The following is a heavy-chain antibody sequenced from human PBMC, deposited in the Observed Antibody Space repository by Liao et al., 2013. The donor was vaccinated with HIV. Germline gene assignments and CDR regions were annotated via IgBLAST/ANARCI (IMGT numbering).Heavy chain of an antibody. D-gene: IGHD3-10*01. J-gene: IGHJ3*02. V-gene: IGHV4-61*02. Sequence: QVQLQASGPGLVKPSQTLSLTCTVSGDSITSGGYYWTWIRQPAGEGLEWVGHIFTSGSTNFNPSLKGRVTISVDTSKDQFSLNLSSVTAADTAVYYCARWEMDYYGSGSDAFDIWGQGTMVTVSS. CDR2: IFTSGST. CDR3: ARWEMDYYGSGSDAFDI. CDR1: GDSITSGGYY.